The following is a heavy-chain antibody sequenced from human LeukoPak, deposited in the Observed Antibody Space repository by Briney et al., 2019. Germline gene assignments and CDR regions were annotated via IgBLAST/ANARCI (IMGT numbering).Heavy chain of an antibody. J-gene: IGHJ4*02. CDR3: AKAYGYCTTTSCSNEEFDN. CDR1: GFTFSNYG. Sequence: GGSLRLSCAASGFTFSNYGMHWVRQAPGKGLEWVSVISYDGSNKYYADSVKGRFAISRDNSKNTLYLQMNSLRAEDTAVYYCAKAYGYCTTTSCSNEEFDNWGQGTLVTVSS. V-gene: IGHV3-30*18. D-gene: IGHD2-2*01. CDR2: ISYDGSNK.